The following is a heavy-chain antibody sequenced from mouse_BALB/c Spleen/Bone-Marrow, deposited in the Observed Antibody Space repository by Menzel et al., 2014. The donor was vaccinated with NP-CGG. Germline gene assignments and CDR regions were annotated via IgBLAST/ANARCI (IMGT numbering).Heavy chain of an antibody. CDR3: ARLSYYGRFAY. Sequence: DVMLVESGGGLVQPGGSLKLSCAASGFDFSRYWMSWVRQAPGKGLEWIGEINPDSSTINYTPSREDKFIISRDNAKNTLYLQMSKVRSEDTALYYCARLSYYGRFAYWGQGTLVTVSP. V-gene: IGHV4-1*02. CDR2: INPDSSTI. D-gene: IGHD1-1*01. J-gene: IGHJ3*01. CDR1: GFDFSRYW.